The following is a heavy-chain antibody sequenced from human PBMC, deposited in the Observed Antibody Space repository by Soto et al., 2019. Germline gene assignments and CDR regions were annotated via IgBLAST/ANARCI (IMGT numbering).Heavy chain of an antibody. V-gene: IGHV4-4*07. CDR3: ARDIGSFAYGEGY. CDR1: GCSISNYW. Sequence: SETLSLTCSASGCSISNYWRSWVRQPAGKGLEWIGRVYSRGYTDYNPYLQFSATRSVETSKNQFSLKMSSVADADTDVYYCARDIGSFAYGEGYWGQGIQVTVSS. CDR2: VYSRGYT. D-gene: IGHD3-10*01. J-gene: IGHJ4*02.